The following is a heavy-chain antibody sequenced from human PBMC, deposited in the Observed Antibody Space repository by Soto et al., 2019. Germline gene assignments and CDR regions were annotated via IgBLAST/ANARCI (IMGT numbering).Heavy chain of an antibody. CDR1: NGSVSSGTYS. CDR3: ARGHYYYGMDV. J-gene: IGHJ6*02. Sequence: SETLSLTCTVSNGSVSSGTYSRSWVRQPPGKGLEWIGYIYYSGTTYYTPSLKSRLTMSMDRANDHFSLNLTSVTAADTAVYFCARGHYYYGMDVWGQGITVTVSS. V-gene: IGHV4-30-2*01. CDR2: IYYSGTT.